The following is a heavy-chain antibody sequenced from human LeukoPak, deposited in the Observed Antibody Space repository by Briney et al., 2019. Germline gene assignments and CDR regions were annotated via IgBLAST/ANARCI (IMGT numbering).Heavy chain of an antibody. CDR1: GFTFSSYW. Sequence: GGSLRLSCAASGFTFSSYWMSWVRQAPGKGLEWVANIKQDGSEKYYVDSVKGRFTISRDNAKNSLYLQMNSLRAEDTAVYYCARDQHIVATISGHYYYYMDVWGKGTTVTVSS. CDR2: IKQDGSEK. J-gene: IGHJ6*03. CDR3: ARDQHIVATISGHYYYYMDV. D-gene: IGHD5-12*01. V-gene: IGHV3-7*01.